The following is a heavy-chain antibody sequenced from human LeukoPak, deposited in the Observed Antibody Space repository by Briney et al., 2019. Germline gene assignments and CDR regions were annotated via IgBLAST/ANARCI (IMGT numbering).Heavy chain of an antibody. CDR2: IYYSGST. CDR3: ARLMPWLAYAFDI. Sequence: SETLSLTCTVSGGSISSYYWSWIRQPPGKGLEWIGYIYYSGSTNYNPSLKSRVTISVDTSKNQFSLKLSSVTAADTAVYYCARLMPWLAYAFDIRGQGTMVTVSS. D-gene: IGHD6-19*01. CDR1: GGSISSYY. J-gene: IGHJ3*02. V-gene: IGHV4-59*08.